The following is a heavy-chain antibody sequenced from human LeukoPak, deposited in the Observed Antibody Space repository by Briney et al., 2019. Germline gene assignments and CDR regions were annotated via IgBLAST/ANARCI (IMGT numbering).Heavy chain of an antibody. V-gene: IGHV3-23*01. J-gene: IGHJ2*01. CDR2: ISGSGGST. CDR3: AKAPGGYSYGYPFYWYFDL. D-gene: IGHD5-18*01. Sequence: PGGSLRLSCAASGFTFSSYALSWVRQAPGKGLEWVSAISGSGGSTYYADSVKGRFTISRDNSKNTLYLQMNSLRAEDTAVYYCAKAPGGYSYGYPFYWYFDLWGRGTLVTVSS. CDR1: GFTFSSYA.